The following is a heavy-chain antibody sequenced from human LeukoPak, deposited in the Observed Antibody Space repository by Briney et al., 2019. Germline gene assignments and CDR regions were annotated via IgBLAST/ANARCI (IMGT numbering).Heavy chain of an antibody. D-gene: IGHD3-10*01. J-gene: IGHJ6*03. CDR3: TLWFGELFRIGGYYYMDV. Sequence: PGGSLRLSCAASGFTVSSNYMSWVRQAPGKGLEWVSVIYSGGSTYYADPVKGRFTISRDNSKNTLYLQMNSLRAEDTAVYYCTLWFGELFRIGGYYYMDVWGKGTTVTISS. V-gene: IGHV3-53*01. CDR1: GFTVSSNY. CDR2: IYSGGST.